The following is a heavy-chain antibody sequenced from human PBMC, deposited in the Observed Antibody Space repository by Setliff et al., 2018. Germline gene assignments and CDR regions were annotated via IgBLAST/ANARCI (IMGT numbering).Heavy chain of an antibody. CDR3: ARAPSVELVTIRTNSWFTY. J-gene: IGHJ4*02. Sequence: ASVKVSCKASGYTFTSYGISWVRQAPGQGLEWMGLINLGGGSTSYAQKFQGRVTMTADTSTSTVYMELSSLRSDDSAFYYCARAPSVELVTIRTNSWFTYWGQGTLVTVSS. CDR1: GYTFTSYG. V-gene: IGHV1-46*01. D-gene: IGHD5-18*01. CDR2: INLGGGST.